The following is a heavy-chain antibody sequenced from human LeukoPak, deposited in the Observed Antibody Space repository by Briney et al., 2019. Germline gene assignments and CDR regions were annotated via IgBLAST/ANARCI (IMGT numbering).Heavy chain of an antibody. CDR2: TYTGGTI. CDR1: GGSFDSPY. D-gene: IGHD2-21*01. J-gene: IGHJ6*03. Sequence: SETLSLTCTVSGGSFDSPYWTWLRQPAGKGPQWLARTYTGGTIDYNPSLQGRVTMSLSPSRNQFSLQLSSVPAADTAVYYCARAPRYYMNIDVWGKGTTVIVSS. V-gene: IGHV4-4*07. CDR3: ARAPRYYMNIDV.